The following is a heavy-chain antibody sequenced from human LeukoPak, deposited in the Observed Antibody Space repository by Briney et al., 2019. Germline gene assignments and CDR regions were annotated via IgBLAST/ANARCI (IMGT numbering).Heavy chain of an antibody. V-gene: IGHV5-51*01. CDR1: GYSFTSYW. Sequence: GEPLKMPCKGSGYSFTSYWIGWVRKMPGRGLEWMGIIYPGDSDTRYSPSFQGQVTISADKSISTAYLQWSSLKASDTAMYYCARRKVMGDWFDPWGQGTLVTVSS. CDR2: IYPGDSDT. J-gene: IGHJ5*02. CDR3: ARRKVMGDWFDP. D-gene: IGHD3-16*01.